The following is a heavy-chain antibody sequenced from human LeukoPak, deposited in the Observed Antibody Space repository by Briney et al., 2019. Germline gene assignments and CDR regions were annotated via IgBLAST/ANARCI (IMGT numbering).Heavy chain of an antibody. D-gene: IGHD4-17*01. Sequence: RGSLRLSCAASGFTVSNNYMTWVRQAPGKGLEWVSAIHSSGGTYYADSVKGRFTISRDTSKNTLYLQINSLRVEDTAVYYCIVFGDSNHWGQGTLVTVSS. J-gene: IGHJ5*02. CDR1: GFTVSNNY. CDR2: IHSSGGT. V-gene: IGHV3-53*01. CDR3: IVFGDSNH.